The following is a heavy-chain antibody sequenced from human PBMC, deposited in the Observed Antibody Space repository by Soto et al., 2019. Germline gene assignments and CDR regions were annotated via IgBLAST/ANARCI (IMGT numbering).Heavy chain of an antibody. CDR1: GFTFSSYG. J-gene: IGHJ4*02. CDR3: ARDRDDYVWGSYRFRYYFDY. V-gene: IGHV3-30*19. Sequence: GGSLRLSCAASGFTFSSYGMHWVRQAPGKGLEWGAVISYDGTNKYYADSVKGRFTISRDNSKNTRYLQMNSLRAEDTAVYYCARDRDDYVWGSYRFRYYFDYWGQATLVTVSS. D-gene: IGHD3-16*02. CDR2: ISYDGTNK.